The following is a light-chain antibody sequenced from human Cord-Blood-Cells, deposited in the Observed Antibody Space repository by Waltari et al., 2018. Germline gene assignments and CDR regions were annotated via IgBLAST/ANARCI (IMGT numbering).Light chain of an antibody. J-gene: IGKJ4*01. CDR3: QQRSNWPLT. V-gene: IGKV3-11*01. CDR2: EAS. CDR1: QSVSSY. Sequence: IVLTQSPATLSLSPGERATLSCSASQSVSSYLAWYQQKPGKAPRLLIYEASNRATGIPARFSGSGSGTDFTLTISSLEPEDFAVYYCQQRSNWPLTFGGGTKVEIE.